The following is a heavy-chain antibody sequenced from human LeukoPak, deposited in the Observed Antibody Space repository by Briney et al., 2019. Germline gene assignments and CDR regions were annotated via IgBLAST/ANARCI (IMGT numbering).Heavy chain of an antibody. CDR3: ARGPRPGVYDSSGREPREPSDY. V-gene: IGHV1-2*02. D-gene: IGHD3-22*01. J-gene: IGHJ4*02. CDR2: INPNSGGT. Sequence: ASVKVSCKASGYTFTGYYTHWVRQAPGQGLEWMGWINPNSGGTNYAQTFQGRVTMTRDTSISTAYMELSRLRSDDTAVYYCARGPRPGVYDSSGREPREPSDYWGQGTLVTVSS. CDR1: GYTFTGYY.